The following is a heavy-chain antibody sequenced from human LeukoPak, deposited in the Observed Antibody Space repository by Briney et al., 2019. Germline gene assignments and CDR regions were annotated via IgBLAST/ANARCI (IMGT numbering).Heavy chain of an antibody. CDR2: MNPNSGNT. CDR1: RYTFTSYD. D-gene: IGHD3-3*01. J-gene: IGHJ5*02. Sequence: GASVKVSCKASRYTFTSYDINWVRLATGQGLEWMGWMNPNSGNTGYAQKFQGRVTMTRNTSISTAYMELSSLRSEDTAVYYCARGREFPYYDFWSGYTRFDPWGQGTLVTVSS. V-gene: IGHV1-8*01. CDR3: ARGREFPYYDFWSGYTRFDP.